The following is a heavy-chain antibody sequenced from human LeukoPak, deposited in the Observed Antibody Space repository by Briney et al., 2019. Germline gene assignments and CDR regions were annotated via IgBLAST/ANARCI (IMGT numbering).Heavy chain of an antibody. Sequence: PGGSLRLSCAASGFTFSRNATSWVRQAPGKGLEWVSAISGGGGSTYYADSVKGRFTISRDNSKNTLCLQMNSLRAEDTAVYYCAKFPKSESYFDYWGQGTLVTVSS. CDR3: AKFPKSESYFDY. CDR1: GFTFSRNA. CDR2: ISGGGGST. J-gene: IGHJ4*02. V-gene: IGHV3-23*01. D-gene: IGHD3-3*01.